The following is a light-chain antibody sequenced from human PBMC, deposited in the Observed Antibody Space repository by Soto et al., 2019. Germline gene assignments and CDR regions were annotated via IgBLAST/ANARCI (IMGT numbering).Light chain of an antibody. Sequence: EIVLTQSPATLSLSPGERATLSCRASQSVSSYLAWYQQKPGQAPRLLIYDASNRSTGIPARFSGSGSGTDFTLTISSLEPEDCAVYYCQQRSNWPRTFGQGNKLEIK. J-gene: IGKJ2*01. CDR2: DAS. V-gene: IGKV3-11*01. CDR3: QQRSNWPRT. CDR1: QSVSSY.